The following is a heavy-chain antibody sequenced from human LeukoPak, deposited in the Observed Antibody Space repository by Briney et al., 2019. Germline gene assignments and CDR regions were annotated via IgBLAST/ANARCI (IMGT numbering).Heavy chain of an antibody. J-gene: IGHJ4*02. CDR2: IYYSGST. CDR3: ARGGQWLVRYFDY. Sequence: SETLSLTCTVSGGSISSGGYYWSWIRQHPGKGLEWIGYIYYSGSTYYNPSLKSRVTISVDTSKNQFSLKLSSVTAADTAVYYCARGGQWLVRYFDYWGQGTLVTVSS. D-gene: IGHD6-19*01. CDR1: GGSISSGGYY. V-gene: IGHV4-31*03.